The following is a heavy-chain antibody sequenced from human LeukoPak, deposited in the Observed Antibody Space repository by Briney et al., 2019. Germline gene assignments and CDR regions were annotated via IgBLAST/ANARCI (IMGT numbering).Heavy chain of an antibody. J-gene: IGHJ3*02. CDR1: GGSISSGSYY. V-gene: IGHV4-61*02. D-gene: IGHD3-22*01. Sequence: SQTLSLTCTVSGGSISSGSYYWSWIRQPAGKGLEWIGRISSSGSTNYNPSLKGRVTISVDTSKNQFSLRLSSVTAADTAVYFCARGPYSYDSSGAFDIWGQGTMVTVSS. CDR3: ARGPYSYDSSGAFDI. CDR2: ISSSGST.